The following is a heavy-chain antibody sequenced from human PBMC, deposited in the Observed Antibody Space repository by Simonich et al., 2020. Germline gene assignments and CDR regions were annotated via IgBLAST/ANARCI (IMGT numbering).Heavy chain of an antibody. CDR1: GFTFSSYW. CDR2: SNRDGSST. V-gene: IGHV3-74*01. Sequence: EVQLVESGGGLVQPGGSLRLSCAASGFTFSSYWMHWVRQAPGKGLVLVSRSNRDGSSTSYADSVKGRFTISRDNAKNTLYLQMNSLRAEDTAVYYCARDYSNYDAFDIWGQGTMVTVSS. CDR3: ARDYSNYDAFDI. D-gene: IGHD4-4*01. J-gene: IGHJ3*02.